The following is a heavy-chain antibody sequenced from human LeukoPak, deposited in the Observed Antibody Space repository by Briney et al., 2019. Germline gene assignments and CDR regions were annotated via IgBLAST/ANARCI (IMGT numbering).Heavy chain of an antibody. CDR1: GFTFSRHS. CDR3: ARDSGNYLDAFDI. J-gene: IGHJ3*02. V-gene: IGHV3-21*01. CDR2: INSSNSYI. D-gene: IGHD1-7*01. Sequence: GGSLRLFCAASGFTFSRHSINWVREAPGKGLGWVSSINSSNSYIYYADSGKGRFTISRDNAKNSLYLQMNSLRDEDTAVYYCARDSGNYLDAFDIWGQGTMVTVSS.